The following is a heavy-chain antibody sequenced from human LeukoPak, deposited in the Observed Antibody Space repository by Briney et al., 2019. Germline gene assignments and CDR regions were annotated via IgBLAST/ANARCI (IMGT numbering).Heavy chain of an antibody. CDR1: GFTVSSNY. Sequence: PGGSLRLSCAASGFTVSSNYMSWVRQAPGKGLEWVSVIYSGGSTYYADSVKGRFTISRHNSKKTLYLQMNSMRAEDTAVYYCAREGSGSYFVYWGQGTLVTVSS. CDR2: IYSGGST. V-gene: IGHV3-53*04. J-gene: IGHJ4*02. D-gene: IGHD3-10*01. CDR3: AREGSGSYFVY.